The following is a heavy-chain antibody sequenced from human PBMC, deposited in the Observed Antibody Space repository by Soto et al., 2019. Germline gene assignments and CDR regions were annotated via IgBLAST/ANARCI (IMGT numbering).Heavy chain of an antibody. V-gene: IGHV4-59*01. D-gene: IGHD3-10*01. CDR2: IYYSGST. CDR3: QRAEGLWLGPPQTGMDV. CDR1: GGSISSYY. Sequence: PSETLSLTCTVSGGSISSYYWSWIRQPPGKGLEWIGYIYYSGSTNYNPSLKSRVTISVDTSKNQFSLKLSSVTAADTAVYYFQRAEGLWLGPPQTGMDVWAQGTTVTVSS. J-gene: IGHJ6*02.